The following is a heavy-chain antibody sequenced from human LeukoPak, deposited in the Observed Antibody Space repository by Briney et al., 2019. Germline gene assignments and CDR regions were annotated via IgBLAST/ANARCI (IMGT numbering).Heavy chain of an antibody. Sequence: SETLSLTCTVSGGSLSSYYWSWIRQPPGKGLEWIGYIYYSGSTNYNPSLKSRVTISVDTSKNQFSLKLSSVTAADTAVYYCARETYYYDSSGYTECYFDYWGQGTLVTVSS. CDR3: ARETYYYDSSGYTECYFDY. CDR1: GGSLSSYY. D-gene: IGHD3-22*01. CDR2: IYYSGST. V-gene: IGHV4-59*01. J-gene: IGHJ4*02.